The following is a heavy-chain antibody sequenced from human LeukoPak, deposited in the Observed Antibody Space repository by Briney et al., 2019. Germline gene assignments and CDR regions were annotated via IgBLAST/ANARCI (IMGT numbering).Heavy chain of an antibody. D-gene: IGHD2-8*02. CDR3: ARESGGALAYDAFDI. CDR1: GFTFSSYW. V-gene: IGHV3-7*01. Sequence: PGGSLRLSCAASGFTFSSYWMSWVRQAPGKGLEWVANIKQDGSEKYYVDSVKGRFTISRDNGKNSLYLQMNSLRAEDTAVYYCARESGGALAYDAFDIWGQGTMVTVSS. J-gene: IGHJ3*02. CDR2: IKQDGSEK.